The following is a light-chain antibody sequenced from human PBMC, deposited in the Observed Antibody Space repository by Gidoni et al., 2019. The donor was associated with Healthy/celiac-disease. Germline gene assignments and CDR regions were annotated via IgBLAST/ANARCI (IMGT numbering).Light chain of an antibody. CDR1: QSISSW. Sequence: DIQMTQSPSTLSASVGDRVTITCRASQSISSWLAWYQQKPGKAPKLLIYKASSLESGVPSRFSGSGSGTEFTLTISSLQPDDFATYYCQQGEPWTFXQXTKVEIK. CDR3: QQGEPWT. V-gene: IGKV1-5*03. J-gene: IGKJ1*01. CDR2: KAS.